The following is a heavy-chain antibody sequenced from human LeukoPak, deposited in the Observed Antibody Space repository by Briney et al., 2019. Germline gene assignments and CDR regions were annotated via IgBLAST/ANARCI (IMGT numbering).Heavy chain of an antibody. V-gene: IGHV1-2*02. CDR3: ATNYYDSSGLYFDAFHI. CDR2: INPNSGGT. D-gene: IGHD3-22*01. J-gene: IGHJ3*02. CDR1: GYTFTGYN. Sequence: GALVKVSCKASGYTFTGYNIHWVRQTPGQGLEWMGWINPNSGGTNYAQKFQGRVTMTRDTSISTAYMQLSRLRSDDTAVYYCATNYYDSSGLYFDAFHIWGQGTMVTVSS.